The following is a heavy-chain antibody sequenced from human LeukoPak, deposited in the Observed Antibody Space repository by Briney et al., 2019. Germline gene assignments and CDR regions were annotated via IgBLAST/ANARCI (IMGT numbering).Heavy chain of an antibody. J-gene: IGHJ6*03. CDR2: IYYSGST. D-gene: IGHD3-10*01. CDR1: GGSISSNSYY. V-gene: IGHV4-39*01. CDR3: ARHRYYYRSGSYYGAPYYMDV. Sequence: SETLSLTCSVSGGSISSNSYYWGWIRQPPGKGLEWIGSIYYSGSTYYNPSLKSRVTISVDTSKNHFSLKLSSVTAADTAVYYCARHRYYYRSGSYYGAPYYMDVWGKGTTVTISS.